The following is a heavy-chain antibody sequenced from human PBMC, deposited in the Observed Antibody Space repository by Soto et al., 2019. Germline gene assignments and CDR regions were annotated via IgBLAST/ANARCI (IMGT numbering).Heavy chain of an antibody. Sequence: QVQLQESGPGLVKPSGTLSLTCAVSGGSFTSNNWWTWVRQPPGQGLEWIGENYRTGSTNYNPSLKSRFTISLDKSENQFSLKVTSPTAADTAVYYCASRDPGTSVDYWGQGTLVTVSS. CDR2: NYRTGST. J-gene: IGHJ4*02. CDR3: ASRDPGTSVDY. D-gene: IGHD1-7*01. V-gene: IGHV4-4*02. CDR1: GGSFTSNNW.